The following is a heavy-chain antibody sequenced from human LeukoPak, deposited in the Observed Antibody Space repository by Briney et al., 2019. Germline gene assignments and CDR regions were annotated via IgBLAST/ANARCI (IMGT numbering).Heavy chain of an antibody. CDR3: ARDLTHRRNYDNSGYQIVPAF. CDR1: GYIFTSYG. Sequence: ASEKVSCKASGYIFTSYGISWVRQAPAQGLEWMGWFSAYNGHTRYVQKLQDRVTMTTDTSTSTAYMDLRSLRSDDTAVYYCARDLTHRRNYDNSGYQIVPAFWGQGTLVTVSS. D-gene: IGHD3-22*01. J-gene: IGHJ4*02. CDR2: FSAYNGHT. V-gene: IGHV1-18*01.